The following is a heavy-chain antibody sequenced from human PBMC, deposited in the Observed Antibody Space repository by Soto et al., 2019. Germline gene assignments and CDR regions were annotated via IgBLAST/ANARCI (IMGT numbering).Heavy chain of an antibody. CDR3: ARVGGGSQLLHAFDI. J-gene: IGHJ3*02. V-gene: IGHV3-21*01. Sequence: VGSLRLSCAASGFTFSSYSMNWVRQAPGKGLEWVSSISSSSSYIYYADSVKGRFTISRDNAKNSLYLQMNSLRAEDTAVYYCARVGGGSQLLHAFDICGQGTMVTVSS. CDR1: GFTFSSYS. CDR2: ISSSSSYI. D-gene: IGHD2-2*01.